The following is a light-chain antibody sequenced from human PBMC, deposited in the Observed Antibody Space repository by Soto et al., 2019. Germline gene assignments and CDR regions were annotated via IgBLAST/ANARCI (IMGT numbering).Light chain of an antibody. CDR2: GAS. J-gene: IGKJ2*03. CDR3: QQYGNSQDS. V-gene: IGKV3-20*01. CDR1: QSVRTSY. Sequence: EIVLTQSPGTLSLSPGERATLSCRASQSVRTSYLAWYQQKPGQAPRLLIYGASSRPTGIPDRFRGSGSGTDFTLTISRLEPEDFSVYYCQQYGNSQDSFGQGTKLEIK.